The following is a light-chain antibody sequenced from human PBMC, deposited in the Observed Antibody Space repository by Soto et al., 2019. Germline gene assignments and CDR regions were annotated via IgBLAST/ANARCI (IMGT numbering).Light chain of an antibody. V-gene: IGKV1-5*01. CDR1: QSISYW. J-gene: IGKJ2*01. CDR2: DAS. Sequence: DIQMTQSPSTLSASVGDRVTITCRASQSISYWLAWYQQKPGKAPKLLIYDASTLESGVPSRFSGSRSGTEFTLTISSLQPDDFATYYCQHYNTYSLTFGQWTRLEIK. CDR3: QHYNTYSLT.